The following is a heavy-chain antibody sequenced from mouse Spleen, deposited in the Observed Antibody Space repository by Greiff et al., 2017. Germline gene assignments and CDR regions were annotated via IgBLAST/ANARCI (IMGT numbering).Heavy chain of an antibody. CDR2: INPSNGGT. Sequence: QVQLKQPGTELVKPGASVKLSCKASGYTFTSYWMHWVKQSPGQGLEWIGNINPSNGGTNYNEKFKSKATLTVDKSSSTAYMQLSSLTSEDSAVYYCARNSYYSYDRTWFAYWGQGTLVTVSA. D-gene: IGHD2-12*01. J-gene: IGHJ3*01. CDR3: ARNSYYSYDRTWFAY. CDR1: GYTFTSYW. V-gene: IGHV1-53*01.